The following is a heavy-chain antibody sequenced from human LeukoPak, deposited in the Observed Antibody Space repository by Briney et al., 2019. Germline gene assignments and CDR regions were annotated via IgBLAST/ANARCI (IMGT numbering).Heavy chain of an antibody. D-gene: IGHD3-22*01. Sequence: SETLSLTCTVSGGSISSYYWSWIRQPPGKGLEWIGYIYYSGSTNYNPSLKSRVTISVDTSKNQFSLKLSSVTAADMAAYYCAKAVVVSTTRLGRFDTWGQGTMVTVSS. CDR3: AKAVVVSTTRLGRFDT. J-gene: IGHJ3*02. CDR1: GGSISSYY. CDR2: IYYSGST. V-gene: IGHV4-59*08.